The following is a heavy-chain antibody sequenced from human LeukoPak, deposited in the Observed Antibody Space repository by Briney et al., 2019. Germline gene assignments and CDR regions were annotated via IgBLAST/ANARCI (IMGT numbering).Heavy chain of an antibody. CDR1: VFTLRSHC. CDR2: ISSSSRYI. J-gene: IGHJ4*02. D-gene: IGHD3-10*01. V-gene: IGHV3-21*01. Sequence: LGVCLRLSRAACVFTLRSHCMIWVREPPAKGLEWGSSISSSSRYIHYAESVKDRFTIHRDNAKHSPYLPIHGLRAEDTAVYYCARNPPRVRGVPVYWGQGTLVTVSS. CDR3: ARNPPRVRGVPVY.